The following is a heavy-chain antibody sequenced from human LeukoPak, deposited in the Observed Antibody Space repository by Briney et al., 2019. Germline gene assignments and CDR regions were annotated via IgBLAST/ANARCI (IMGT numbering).Heavy chain of an antibody. J-gene: IGHJ3*02. CDR3: ARAGVWDYSDSSGYHNAAFDI. Sequence: ASVKVSCKASGYTFTGYYMHWVRQAPGQGLEWMGWINPNSGGTNYAQKFQGRVTMTRDTSISTAYMELSRLRSDDTAVYYCARAGVWDYSDSSGYHNAAFDIWGQGTMVTVSS. V-gene: IGHV1-2*02. CDR2: INPNSGGT. D-gene: IGHD3-22*01. CDR1: GYTFTGYY.